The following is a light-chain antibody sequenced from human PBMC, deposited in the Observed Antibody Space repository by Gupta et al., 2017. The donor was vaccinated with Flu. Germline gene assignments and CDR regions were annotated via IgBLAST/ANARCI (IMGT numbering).Light chain of an antibody. J-gene: IGKJ2*01. Sequence: TLSLSPGERATLSCRASQTVSSTYLAWYQQKPGQAPRLLIYDASNRASDIPDRFSGSGSGTDFTLTISRREPEDFAVYYCQQYGSSLTVTFGQGTKLEIK. CDR1: QTVSSTY. V-gene: IGKV3-20*01. CDR3: QQYGSSLTVT. CDR2: DAS.